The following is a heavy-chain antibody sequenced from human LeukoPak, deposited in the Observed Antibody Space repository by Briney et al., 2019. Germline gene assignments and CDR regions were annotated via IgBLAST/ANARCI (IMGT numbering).Heavy chain of an antibody. Sequence: GGSLRLSCAASGFTFSSYAMRGVRQAPGKELEWVSVISGSGGSTFSADSVKGRFTISRDNSKNTLYLQMNSLRAEDTAVYYCAKASRDYGHYYYYMDVWGKGTTVTVSS. CDR1: GFTFSSYA. D-gene: IGHD4-17*01. CDR2: ISGSGGST. J-gene: IGHJ6*03. CDR3: AKASRDYGHYYYYMDV. V-gene: IGHV3-23*01.